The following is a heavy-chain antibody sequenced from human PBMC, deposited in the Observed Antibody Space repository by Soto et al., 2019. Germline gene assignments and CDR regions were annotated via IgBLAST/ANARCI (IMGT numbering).Heavy chain of an antibody. CDR2: IYSGGST. D-gene: IGHD3-10*01. V-gene: IGHV3-66*01. Sequence: EVQLVESGGGLVQPGGSLRLSCAASGFTVSSNYMSWVRQAPGKGLEWVSVIYSGGSTYYADSVKGRFTISRDNSKNTLYLQMNSLRAEDTAVYYCARDLNGIVGFGYYYYMDVWGKGTTVTVSS. CDR3: ARDLNGIVGFGYYYYMDV. CDR1: GFTVSSNY. J-gene: IGHJ6*03.